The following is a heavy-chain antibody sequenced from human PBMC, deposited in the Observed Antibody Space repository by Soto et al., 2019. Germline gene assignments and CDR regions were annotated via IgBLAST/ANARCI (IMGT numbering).Heavy chain of an antibody. V-gene: IGHV4-31*02. D-gene: IGHD5-18*01. Sequence: QVQLQESGPGLVKPSQTLSLTWTVSGGSINSGGYCWSWIRQHPGKGLDWIGCISYGGSTSYNPSLKSRVTISVDTSKNQFSLKLTSVTAADTAVYYCSRGILVWGQGALITVSS. CDR2: ISYGGST. CDR1: GGSINSGGYC. J-gene: IGHJ4*02. CDR3: SRGILV.